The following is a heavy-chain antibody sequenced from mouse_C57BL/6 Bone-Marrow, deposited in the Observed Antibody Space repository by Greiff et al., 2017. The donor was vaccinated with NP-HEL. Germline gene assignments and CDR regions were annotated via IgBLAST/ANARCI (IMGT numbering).Heavy chain of an antibody. D-gene: IGHD4-1*01. CDR1: GFTFSDYY. CDR2: INYDGSST. V-gene: IGHV5-16*01. Sequence: VQLMESEGGLVQPGSSMKLSCTASGFTFSDYYMAWVRQVPEKGLEWVANINYDGSSTYYLDSLKSRFIISRDNAKNILYLQMSSLKSEDTATYYCARWDEGFAYWGQGTLVTVSA. CDR3: ARWDEGFAY. J-gene: IGHJ3*01.